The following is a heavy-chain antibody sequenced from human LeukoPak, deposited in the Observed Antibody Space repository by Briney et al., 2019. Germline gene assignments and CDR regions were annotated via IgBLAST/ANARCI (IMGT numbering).Heavy chain of an antibody. D-gene: IGHD4-17*01. Sequence: SSQTLSLTCTVSGGSISSGGYYWSWIRQHPGKGLEWIGYIYYSGSTYYNPSLKSRVTISVDASKNQFSLKLSSVTAADTAVYYCARELHDYGDYRNWFDPWGQGTLVTVSS. J-gene: IGHJ5*02. V-gene: IGHV4-31*03. CDR2: IYYSGST. CDR3: ARELHDYGDYRNWFDP. CDR1: GGSISSGGYY.